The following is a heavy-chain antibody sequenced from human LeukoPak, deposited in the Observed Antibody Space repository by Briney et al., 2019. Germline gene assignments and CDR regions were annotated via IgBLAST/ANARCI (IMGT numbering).Heavy chain of an antibody. D-gene: IGHD5-18*01. J-gene: IGHJ4*02. CDR2: INHSGST. Sequence: PSQTLSLTCTVSGGSISSGGYYWSWIRQPPGKGLEWIGEINHSGSTNYNPSLKSRVTISVDTSKNQFSLKLSSVTAADTAVYYCASIPRRVPGYSYGSLYDYWGQGTLVTVSS. V-gene: IGHV4-30-2*01. CDR3: ASIPRRVPGYSYGSLYDY. CDR1: GGSISSGGYY.